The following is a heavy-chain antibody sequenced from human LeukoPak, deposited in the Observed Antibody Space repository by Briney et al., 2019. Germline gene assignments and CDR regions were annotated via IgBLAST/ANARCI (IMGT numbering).Heavy chain of an antibody. CDR2: ISPGSHTV. CDR1: GFTFSSSN. CDR3: ASAPRSYYYFDS. Sequence: GVSLRLSCAASGFTFSSSNMNWVRQAPGKGLEWVSYISPGSHTVYYADSVKGRFTISRDNAKSSLYLQMNSLRDDDTAVYYCASAPRSYYYFDSWGQGTLVTVSS. D-gene: IGHD2-21*01. J-gene: IGHJ4*02. V-gene: IGHV3-48*02.